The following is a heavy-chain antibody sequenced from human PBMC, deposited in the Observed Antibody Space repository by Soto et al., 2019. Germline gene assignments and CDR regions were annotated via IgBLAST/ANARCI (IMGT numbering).Heavy chain of an antibody. J-gene: IGHJ4*02. CDR1: GFTFSNYA. CDR3: VALGAHIF. D-gene: IGHD2-8*02. CDR2: IASAGDT. Sequence: EVPLVESGGGWVQPGGSLRLSCLVSGFTFSNYAMHWVRQATGKGLEWVSAIASAGDTYYADSVKGRFTISRENAGDSLFLQMSSLRVGDTAVYYCVALGAHIFWGQGTLVTVSS. V-gene: IGHV3-13*04.